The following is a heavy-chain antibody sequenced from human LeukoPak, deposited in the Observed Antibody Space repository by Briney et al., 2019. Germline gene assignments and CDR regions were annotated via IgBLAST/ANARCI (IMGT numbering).Heavy chain of an antibody. Sequence: SETLSLTCAVYGGSFSGYYWSWIRQPPGKGLEWIGEINHSGSTNYNPSLKSRVTISVDTSKNQFSLKLSSVTAADTAVYYCARAYPSTRPXVRGTVDYWGQGTLVTVSS. CDR1: GGSFSGYY. V-gene: IGHV4-34*01. CDR2: INHSGST. CDR3: ARAYPSTRPXVRGTVDY. J-gene: IGHJ4*02. D-gene: IGHD3-16*01.